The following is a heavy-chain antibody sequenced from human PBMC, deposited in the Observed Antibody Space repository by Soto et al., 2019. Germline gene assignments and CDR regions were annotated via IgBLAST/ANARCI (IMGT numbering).Heavy chain of an antibody. D-gene: IGHD3-16*01. Sequence: EVQLVESGGGLVQPGGSLRLSCAASGFTFSRYDMQWVRQGTGKGPEWVSAISGSGGSTYYADSVKGRFTISRDNSKNTLYLQMNSLRAEDTAVYYCAKEEMITFGSNAFDIWGQGTMVTVSS. CDR1: GFTFSRYD. CDR2: ISGSGGST. J-gene: IGHJ3*02. CDR3: AKEEMITFGSNAFDI. V-gene: IGHV3-23*04.